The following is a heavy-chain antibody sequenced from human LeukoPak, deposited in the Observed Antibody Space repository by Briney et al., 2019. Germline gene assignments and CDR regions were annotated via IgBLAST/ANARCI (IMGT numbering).Heavy chain of an antibody. CDR3: ARAPSSSWYVFDY. D-gene: IGHD6-13*01. CDR1: GFTFSSYG. J-gene: IGHJ4*02. Sequence: TGGSLRLSCAASGFTFSSYGMHWVRQAPGKGLEWVAFIRYDGSNKYYADSVKGRFTISRDNSKNTLYLQMNSLRAEDTAVYYCARAPSSSWYVFDYWGQGTLVTVSS. V-gene: IGHV3-30*02. CDR2: IRYDGSNK.